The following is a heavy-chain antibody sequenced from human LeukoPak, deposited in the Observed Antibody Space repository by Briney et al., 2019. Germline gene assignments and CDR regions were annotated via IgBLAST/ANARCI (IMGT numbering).Heavy chain of an antibody. Sequence: SETLSLTCAVYGGSFSGYYWRWIRQPPGKGLEWIGERNHSGSTNYNPSLKSRVTISVDTSTHQFSLKLSSVTAADTAVYYCARLPQLWLHYYYYGMDLWGQGTTVTVSS. CDR2: RNHSGST. V-gene: IGHV4-34*01. D-gene: IGHD5-18*01. CDR3: ARLPQLWLHYYYYGMDL. CDR1: GGSFSGYY. J-gene: IGHJ6*02.